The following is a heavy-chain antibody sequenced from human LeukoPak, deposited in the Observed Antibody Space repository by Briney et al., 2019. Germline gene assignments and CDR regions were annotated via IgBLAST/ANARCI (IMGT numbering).Heavy chain of an antibody. D-gene: IGHD1/OR15-1a*01. J-gene: IGHJ4*02. CDR2: IIPIFGTA. CDR3: ARDREHEYYFDY. Sequence: SVKVSCKASGGTFSSYVISWVRQAPGQGLEWMGRIIPIFGTANYAQKFQGRVTITTDESTSTAYMELSSLRSEDTAVYYCARDREHEYYFDYWGQGTLVTVSS. V-gene: IGHV1-69*05. CDR1: GGTFSSYV.